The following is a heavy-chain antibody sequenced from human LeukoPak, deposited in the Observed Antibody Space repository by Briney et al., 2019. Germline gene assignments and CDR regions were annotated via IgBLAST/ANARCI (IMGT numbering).Heavy chain of an antibody. V-gene: IGHV3-48*01. CDR3: ASNSPPYRSSNYYYYGMDV. J-gene: IGHJ6*02. CDR2: ISSGSSII. CDR1: GFTFSSYN. D-gene: IGHD6-13*01. Sequence: GGSLRPSCAASGFTFSSYNMNWVRQAPGKGLEWVSYISSGSSIIYYADSVKGRFTISRDNAKNSLYLQMNSLRAEDTAVYYCASNSPPYRSSNYYYYGMDVWGQGTPVTVSS.